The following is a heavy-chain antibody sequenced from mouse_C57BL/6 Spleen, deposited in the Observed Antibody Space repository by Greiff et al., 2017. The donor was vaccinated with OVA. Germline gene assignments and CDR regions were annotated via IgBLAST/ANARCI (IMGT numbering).Heavy chain of an antibody. J-gene: IGHJ4*01. D-gene: IGHD2-5*01. CDR2: IYPGSGSA. V-gene: IGHV1-55*01. CDR3: ARKGSNYDYAMDY. CDR1: GYTFTSYW. Sequence: VQLQQSGAEVVKPGASVKMSCKASGYTFTSYWITWVKQRPGQGLEWIGDIYPGSGSANNNEKFKSKATLTVDTSSRTAYMQLSSLTSEDSAVYYCARKGSNYDYAMDYWGQGTSVTVSS.